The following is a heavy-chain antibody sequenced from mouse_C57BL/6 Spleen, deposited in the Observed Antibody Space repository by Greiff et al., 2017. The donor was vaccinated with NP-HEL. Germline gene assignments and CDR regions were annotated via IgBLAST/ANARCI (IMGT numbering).Heavy chain of an antibody. Sequence: VKLQESGAELARPGASVKLSCKASGYTFTSYGISWVKQRPGQGLEWIGEIYPRSGITYYNEKFKGKATLTAAKSSSTAYMELRSLTSEDSAVYFCARDESWDGGGYFDVWGTGTTVTVSS. CDR3: ARDESWDGGGYFDV. D-gene: IGHD4-1*01. J-gene: IGHJ1*03. CDR2: IYPRSGIT. V-gene: IGHV1-81*01. CDR1: GYTFTSYG.